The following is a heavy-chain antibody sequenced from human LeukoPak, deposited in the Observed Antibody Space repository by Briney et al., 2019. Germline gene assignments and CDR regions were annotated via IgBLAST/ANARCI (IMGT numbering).Heavy chain of an antibody. V-gene: IGHV1-2*02. CDR2: INPNSGGT. D-gene: IGHD2-15*01. Sequence: GASVKVSCKASGYTFTGYYMHWVRQAAGQGLEWIGWINPNSGGTNYAQKFQGRVTMTRDTSISTAYMELSRLRSDDTAVYYCARAAGVVAATPLDYWGQGTLVTVSS. CDR3: ARAAGVVAATPLDY. J-gene: IGHJ4*02. CDR1: GYTFTGYY.